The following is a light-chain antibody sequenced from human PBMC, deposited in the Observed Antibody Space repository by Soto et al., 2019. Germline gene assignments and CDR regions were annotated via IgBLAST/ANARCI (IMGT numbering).Light chain of an antibody. CDR3: QQFNNYPT. V-gene: IGKV3-20*01. CDR2: GAS. Sequence: NVLTQSPGTLSLSPGEGATLSCRASQSISSNYLAWYHQRPGQAPRLLIYGASSRATDIPDRFRGSGSGRDFVLTITSLQPEDFATYYCQQFNNYPTFGQGTRLEIK. J-gene: IGKJ5*01. CDR1: QSISSNY.